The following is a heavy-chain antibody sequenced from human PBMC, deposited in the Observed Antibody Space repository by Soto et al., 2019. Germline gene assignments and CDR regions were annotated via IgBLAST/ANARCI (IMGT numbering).Heavy chain of an antibody. Sequence: EVQLVESGGGLVQPGESLRLSCAASGFTVSSNYMSWVRQAPGKGLEWVSLIYSGGTTDYADSVKGRFTISRDNSKNTLYLQKNSLRAEDTAVYYCAARNIVAPYWGQGTLVNISS. CDR2: IYSGGTT. D-gene: IGHD5-12*01. V-gene: IGHV3-66*01. CDR1: GFTVSSNY. J-gene: IGHJ4*02. CDR3: AARNIVAPY.